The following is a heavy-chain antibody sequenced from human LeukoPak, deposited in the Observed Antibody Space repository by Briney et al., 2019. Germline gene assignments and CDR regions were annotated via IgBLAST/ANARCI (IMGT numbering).Heavy chain of an antibody. CDR3: ARDGRVVPGSGSYDY. J-gene: IGHJ4*02. CDR2: INPSGGST. D-gene: IGHD1-26*01. Sequence: GASVKVSCKASGYTFTSYYMHWVRQAPGQGLEWMGIINPSGGSTSYAQKFQGRVTMTRDTSTSTVYMELSSLRSEDTAVYYCARDGRVVPGSGSYDYWGQGTLVTVSS. V-gene: IGHV1-46*01. CDR1: GYTFTSYY.